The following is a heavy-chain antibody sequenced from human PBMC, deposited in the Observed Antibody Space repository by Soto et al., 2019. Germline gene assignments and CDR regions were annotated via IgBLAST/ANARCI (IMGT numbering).Heavy chain of an antibody. V-gene: IGHV4-39*02. CDR3: AALRGRSIDY. Sequence: SETLSLTCSVSGGSISTSSFFWGWIRQPPGKGLEWIGSIYNNVRTYYNPSLESRVSISVDTSKNHFSLNLSSGTAADTAVYYCAALRGRSIDYWGQGTLVTVSS. CDR1: GGSISTSSFF. J-gene: IGHJ4*02. CDR2: IYNNVRT. D-gene: IGHD3-16*01.